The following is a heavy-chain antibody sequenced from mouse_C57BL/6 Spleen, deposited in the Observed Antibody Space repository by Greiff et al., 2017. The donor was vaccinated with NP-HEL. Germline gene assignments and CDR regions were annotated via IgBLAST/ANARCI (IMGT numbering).Heavy chain of an antibody. CDR2: INPSNGGT. V-gene: IGHV1-53*01. CDR1: GYTFTSYW. D-gene: IGHD1-1*01. Sequence: QVQLQQPGTELVKPGASVKLSCKASGYTFTSYWMHWVKQRPGQGLQWIGNINPSNGGTNYNEKFKSKATLTVDKSSSTAYMQLSSLTSEDSAVYYCARSVTTVVGAMDYWGQGTSVTVSS. CDR3: ARSVTTVVGAMDY. J-gene: IGHJ4*01.